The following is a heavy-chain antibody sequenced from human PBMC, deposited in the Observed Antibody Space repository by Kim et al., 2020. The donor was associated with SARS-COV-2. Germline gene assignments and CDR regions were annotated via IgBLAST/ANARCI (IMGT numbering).Heavy chain of an antibody. J-gene: IGHJ3*02. D-gene: IGHD3-10*01. CDR3: ARGASVFIRGLGI. V-gene: IGHV4-34*01. CDR2: INHSGST. Sequence: SETLSLTCAVYGGSFSGYYWSWIRQPPGKGLEWIGEINHSGSTNYNPSLKSRVTISVDTSKNQFSLKLSSVTAADTAVYYCARGASVFIRGLGIWGQGTMVTVSS. CDR1: GGSFSGYY.